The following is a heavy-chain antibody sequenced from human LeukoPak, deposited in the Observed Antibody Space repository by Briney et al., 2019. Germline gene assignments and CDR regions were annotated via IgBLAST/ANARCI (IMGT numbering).Heavy chain of an antibody. V-gene: IGHV3-23*01. CDR1: GFTFRTYD. CDR2: ISGRGDNT. D-gene: IGHD3-10*01. Sequence: GGSLRLSCAASGFTFRTYDMNWVRQAPGKGLEGVAAISGRGDNTYYVDSVKGRFTISRDNSRNTLYLRLNSLRAEDTAIHYCTRGRRGVFNDAFDIWGQGTVVTVSS. CDR3: TRGRRGVFNDAFDI. J-gene: IGHJ3*02.